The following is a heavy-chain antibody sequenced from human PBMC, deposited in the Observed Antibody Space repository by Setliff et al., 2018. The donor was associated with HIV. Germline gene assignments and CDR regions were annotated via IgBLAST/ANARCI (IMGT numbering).Heavy chain of an antibody. V-gene: IGHV4-39*07. CDR1: GASSIYF. Sequence: SETLSLTCTVSGASSIYFWGWIRQPPGKGLEWIESVYYSGSTFYNPSLKSRVTISLDTSYNQFSLKVKSVTAADTAVYYCATGRLYYYMDVWGKGTTVTVSS. CDR3: ATGRLYYYMDV. J-gene: IGHJ6*03. D-gene: IGHD1-1*01. CDR2: VYYSGST.